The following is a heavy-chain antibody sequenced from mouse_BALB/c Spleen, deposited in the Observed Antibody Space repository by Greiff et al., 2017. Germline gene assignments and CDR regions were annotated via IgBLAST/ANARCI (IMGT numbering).Heavy chain of an antibody. V-gene: IGHV1-9*01. J-gene: IGHJ4*01. Sequence: QVQLKQSGAELMKPGASVKISCKATGYTFSSYWIEWVKQRPGHGLEWIGEILPGSGSTNYNEKFKGKATFTADTSSNTAYMQLSSLTSEDSAVYYCARRLRLPGYYAMDYWGQGTSVTVSS. D-gene: IGHD1-2*01. CDR2: ILPGSGST. CDR1: GYTFSSYW. CDR3: ARRLRLPGYYAMDY.